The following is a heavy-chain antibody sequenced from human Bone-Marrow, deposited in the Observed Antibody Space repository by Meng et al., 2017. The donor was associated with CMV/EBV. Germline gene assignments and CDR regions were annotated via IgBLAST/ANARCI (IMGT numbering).Heavy chain of an antibody. CDR1: GFSLNTGEEG. V-gene: IGHV2-5*01. J-gene: IGHJ4*02. CDR3: AYRPATYHPPGN. CDR2: IKGNNDK. D-gene: IGHD3-16*01. Sequence: SGPTLVKPTQTLTLTCTFSGFSLNTGEEGVVWIRQPPGRALECLTLIKGNNDKHHSPSLQSRLTVTKDTSKNQVVLTMTNMDPVDTATYYCAYRPATYHPPGNWGQGTLVTVSS.